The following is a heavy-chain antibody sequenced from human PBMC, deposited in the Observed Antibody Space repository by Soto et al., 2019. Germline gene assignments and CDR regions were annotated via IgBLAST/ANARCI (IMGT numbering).Heavy chain of an antibody. CDR3: ARDVPATSLFFSSYGMDV. Sequence: QVHLVQSGAEVRKPGSSVKVSCKASGYSFTSYGISWVRQSPGQGTEWMGWISTDNGNQTSAHNLQGRVYMTIDPSTSTAYMELWSLGSDDTAVYYCARDVPATSLFFSSYGMDVWGQGTTVTVSS. CDR1: GYSFTSYG. J-gene: IGHJ6*02. CDR2: ISTDNGNQ. V-gene: IGHV1-18*01. D-gene: IGHD2-21*01.